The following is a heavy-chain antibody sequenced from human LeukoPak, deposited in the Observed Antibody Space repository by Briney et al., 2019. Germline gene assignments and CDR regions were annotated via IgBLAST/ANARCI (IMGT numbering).Heavy chain of an antibody. CDR1: GGTFSSYA. CDR3: ARGPSSWSFGMDV. Sequence: SVKVSCKASGGTFSSYAISWVRQDPGQGLEWMGRIIPILGIANYAQKFQGRVTITADKSTSTAYMELSSLRSEETAVYYCARGPSSWSFGMDVWGQGTTVTVSS. D-gene: IGHD6-13*01. V-gene: IGHV1-69*04. J-gene: IGHJ6*02. CDR2: IIPILGIA.